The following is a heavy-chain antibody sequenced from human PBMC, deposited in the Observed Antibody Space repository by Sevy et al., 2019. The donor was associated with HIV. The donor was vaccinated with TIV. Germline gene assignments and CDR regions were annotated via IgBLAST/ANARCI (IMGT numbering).Heavy chain of an antibody. V-gene: IGHV3-7*01. D-gene: IGHD6-19*01. J-gene: IGHJ4*02. CDR1: GFTFSSYW. Sequence: GGSLRLSCAASGFTFSSYWMTWVRQAPGKGLEYVANIKQDGSEKYYVDSVKGRFTISRDNAKNSLFLQMNSLRAKDTAVYYCAMGAGLKWGQGTLVTVSS. CDR2: IKQDGSEK. CDR3: AMGAGLK.